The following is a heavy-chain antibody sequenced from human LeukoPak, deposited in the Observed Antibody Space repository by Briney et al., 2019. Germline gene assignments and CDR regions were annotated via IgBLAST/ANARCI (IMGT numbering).Heavy chain of an antibody. D-gene: IGHD2-2*01. V-gene: IGHV4-34*01. CDR3: ARVVQGFDDFEI. J-gene: IGHJ3*02. CDR1: GGSFSGYY. CDR2: INHSGST. Sequence: SETLSLTCAVYGGSFSGYYWSWIRQPPGKGLEWIGEINHSGSTNYNPSLKNRVTISVDTSKNQFSLKLSSVTAADTAVYYCARVVQGFDDFEIWGQGTMDTVSS.